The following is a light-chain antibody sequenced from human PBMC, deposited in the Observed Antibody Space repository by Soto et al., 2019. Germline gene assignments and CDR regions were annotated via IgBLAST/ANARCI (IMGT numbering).Light chain of an antibody. V-gene: IGLV1-44*01. CDR2: YNN. CDR1: NSKIARNT. Sequence: QSVLTQPPSASETPGQTVSISCSGSNSKIARNTVNWYQHLPGTAPKLLIYYNNQRPSGVPDRFSGSKSGTSASLAISGLQSEDESDYYCAAWDDTIKRYVFGTGTKVTVL. CDR3: AAWDDTIKRYV. J-gene: IGLJ1*01.